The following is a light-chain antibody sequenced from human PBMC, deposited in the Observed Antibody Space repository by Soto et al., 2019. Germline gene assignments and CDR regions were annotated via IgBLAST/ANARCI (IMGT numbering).Light chain of an antibody. CDR3: QQYGASPGT. J-gene: IGKJ1*01. V-gene: IGKV3-20*01. CDR2: GES. CDR1: QSVPVNP. Sequence: EIVLTQSPGTLSLSPGERATLSCRASQSVPVNPLAWYQQRPGQAPRLLIYGESNMVTDIPDRFRGSGSGTDFSLAISRLEPEDFAVYYCQQYGASPGTFGQGTKVDIK.